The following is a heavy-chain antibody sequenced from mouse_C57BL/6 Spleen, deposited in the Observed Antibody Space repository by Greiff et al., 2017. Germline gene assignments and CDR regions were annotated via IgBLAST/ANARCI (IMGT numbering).Heavy chain of an antibody. CDR3: ARAGTSAFAY. Sequence: QVQLKESGAELVRPGTSVKVSCKASGYAFTNYLIEWVKQRPGQGLEWIGVINPGSGGTNYNEKFKGKATLTADKSSSTAYMQLSSLTSEDSAVYFCARAGTSAFAYWGQGTLVTVSA. CDR1: GYAFTNYL. CDR2: INPGSGGT. D-gene: IGHD3-3*01. V-gene: IGHV1-54*01. J-gene: IGHJ3*01.